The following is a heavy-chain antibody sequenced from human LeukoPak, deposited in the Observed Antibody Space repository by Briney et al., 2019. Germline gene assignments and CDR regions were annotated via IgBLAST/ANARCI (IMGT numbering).Heavy chain of an antibody. J-gene: IGHJ3*02. Sequence: RGSLRLSCAASGFTVSSNYMSWVRQAPGKGLEWVSVIYSGGSTYYADSVKGRFTISRDNSKNTLYLQMNSLRAEDTAVYYCAKLGYNGSYYGGLDAFDIWGQGTMVTVPS. CDR1: GFTVSSNY. V-gene: IGHV3-53*01. D-gene: IGHD1-26*01. CDR3: AKLGYNGSYYGGLDAFDI. CDR2: IYSGGST.